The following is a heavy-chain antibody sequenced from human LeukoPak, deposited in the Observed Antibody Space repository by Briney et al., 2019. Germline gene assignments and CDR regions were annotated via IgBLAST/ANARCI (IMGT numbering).Heavy chain of an antibody. Sequence: TSETLSLTCTVSGGSISSYYWSWIRQPPGKGLEWIGSIYHSGSTYYNPSLKSRVTMSVDTSKNQFSLRLSSVTAADTAVYYCARESNYGDYAYWGQGTLVTVSS. V-gene: IGHV4-59*04. D-gene: IGHD4-17*01. J-gene: IGHJ4*02. CDR3: ARESNYGDYAY. CDR1: GGSISSYY. CDR2: IYHSGST.